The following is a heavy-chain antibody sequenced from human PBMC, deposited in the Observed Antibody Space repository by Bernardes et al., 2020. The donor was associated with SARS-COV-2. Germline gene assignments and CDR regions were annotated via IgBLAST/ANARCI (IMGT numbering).Heavy chain of an antibody. V-gene: IGHV1-2*04. CDR1: GYTFSGYY. Sequence: ASVKVSCKASGYTFSGYYIHWVRQAPGHGLEWMGWINPNSGGTRYSKRFQDWVTMTKDTSISTAYLDLSRLTSNDTAMYFCARGSEGLSYYYDKSGYSLDSWGQGTLLTVSS. CDR2: INPNSGGT. J-gene: IGHJ4*02. D-gene: IGHD3-22*01. CDR3: ARGSEGLSYYYDKSGYSLDS.